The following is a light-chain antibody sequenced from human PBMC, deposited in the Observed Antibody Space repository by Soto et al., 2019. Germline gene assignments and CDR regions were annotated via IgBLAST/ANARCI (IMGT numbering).Light chain of an antibody. CDR2: AAS. V-gene: IGKV3-11*01. CDR1: QSVSSS. CDR3: QQRSDWPPSLT. J-gene: IGKJ4*01. Sequence: EIVLTQSPATLSLSPGERATLSCRASQSVSSSLAWYQQKPGQAPRLLIYAASNRATGIPTRFSGSGSGTDFTLTISSLEPEDFGVYYCQQRSDWPPSLTFGGGTEVEIK.